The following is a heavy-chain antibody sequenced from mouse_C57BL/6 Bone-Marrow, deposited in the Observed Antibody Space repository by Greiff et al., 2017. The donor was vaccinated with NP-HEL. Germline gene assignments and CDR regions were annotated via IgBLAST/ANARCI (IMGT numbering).Heavy chain of an antibody. Sequence: EVQLVESEGGLVQPGSSMKLSCTASGFTFSDYYMAWVRQVPEKGLEWVANINYDGSSTYYLDSLKSRFIISRDNAKNILYLQMSSLKSEDTATYYCARDRGVVATGFDYWGQGTTLTVSS. V-gene: IGHV5-16*01. D-gene: IGHD1-1*01. CDR2: INYDGSST. CDR3: ARDRGVVATGFDY. J-gene: IGHJ2*01. CDR1: GFTFSDYY.